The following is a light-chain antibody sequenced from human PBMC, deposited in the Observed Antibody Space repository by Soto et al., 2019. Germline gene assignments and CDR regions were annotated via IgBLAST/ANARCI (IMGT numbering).Light chain of an antibody. V-gene: IGLV2-23*03. Sequence: QSALTQPASVSGSPGQSITISCTGTSNDVGGYNLVSWYQQHPGKAPKLMIYEGSKRPSGVSHRFSGSKSDNTASLTISGLQAEDEAYYYCCSYAGSSTFVFGGGTKLTVL. CDR1: SNDVGGYNL. J-gene: IGLJ2*01. CDR2: EGS. CDR3: CSYAGSSTFV.